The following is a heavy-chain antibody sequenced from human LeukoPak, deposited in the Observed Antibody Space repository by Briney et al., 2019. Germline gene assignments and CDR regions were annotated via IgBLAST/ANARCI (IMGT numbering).Heavy chain of an antibody. J-gene: IGHJ4*02. D-gene: IGHD5-18*01. CDR2: ISWNSGRI. CDR3: AKAGYSYGPYSYYFDY. Sequence: GRSLRLSCAASGFTFDDYAMHWVRQAPGKGLEWVSGISWNSGRIGYADSVKGRFTISRDNAKNSLYLQMNSLRAEDMALYYCAKAGYSYGPYSYYFDYWGQGTLVTVSS. CDR1: GFTFDDYA. V-gene: IGHV3-9*03.